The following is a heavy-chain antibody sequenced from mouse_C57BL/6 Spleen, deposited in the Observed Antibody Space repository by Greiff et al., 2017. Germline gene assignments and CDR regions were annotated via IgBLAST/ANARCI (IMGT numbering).Heavy chain of an antibody. CDR2: ISSGSSTI. D-gene: IGHD4-1*01. V-gene: IGHV5-17*01. CDR3: ARSGTYWYFDV. CDR1: GFTFSDYG. J-gene: IGHJ1*03. Sequence: EVKLQESGGGLVKPGGSLKLSCAASGFTFSDYGMHWVRQAPEKGLEWVAYISSGSSTIYYADTVKGRFTISRDNAKNTLFLQMTSLRSEDTAMYYCARSGTYWYFDVWGTGTTGTVSS.